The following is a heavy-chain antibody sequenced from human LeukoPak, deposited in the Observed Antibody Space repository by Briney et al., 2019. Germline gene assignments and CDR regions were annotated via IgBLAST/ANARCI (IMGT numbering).Heavy chain of an antibody. CDR2: INPNSGGT. D-gene: IGHD6-13*01. Sequence: ASVKVSCKASGYTFTGYYMHWVRQAPGQGLEWMGWINPNSGGTNYAQKFQGRVTMTRDTSISTAYMELSRPRSDDTAVYYCARGKQQLAKYFQHWGQGTLVTVSS. V-gene: IGHV1-2*02. CDR3: ARGKQQLAKYFQH. J-gene: IGHJ1*01. CDR1: GYTFTGYY.